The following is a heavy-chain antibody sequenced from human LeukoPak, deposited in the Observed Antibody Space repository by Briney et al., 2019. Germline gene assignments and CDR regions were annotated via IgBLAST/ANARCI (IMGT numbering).Heavy chain of an antibody. D-gene: IGHD3-10*01. CDR1: GFTFSTHW. CDR3: ASLLTPYHGSGGGGMDV. CDR2: ISGDGSMT. J-gene: IGHJ6*02. V-gene: IGHV3-74*01. Sequence: HPGGSLRLSCAASGFTFSTHWMYWLRQAPGKELVWVSRISGDGSMTSYADSVKGRFTISRDNAEDTLFLQMTSLRVEDTALYFCASLLTPYHGSGGGGMDVWGQGTTVTVSS.